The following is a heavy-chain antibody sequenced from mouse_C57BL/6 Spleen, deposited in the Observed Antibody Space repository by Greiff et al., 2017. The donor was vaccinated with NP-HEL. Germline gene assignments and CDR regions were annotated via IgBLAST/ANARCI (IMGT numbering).Heavy chain of an antibody. CDR3: ARGFYYYGSSNWYFDV. D-gene: IGHD1-1*01. J-gene: IGHJ1*03. CDR2: ISYDGSN. Sequence: EVQRVESGPGLVKPSQSLSLTCSVTGYSITSGYYWNWIRQFPGNKLEWMGYISYDGSNNYNPSLKNRISITRDTSKNQFFLKLNSVTTEDTATYYCARGFYYYGSSNWYFDVWGTGTTVTVSS. CDR1: GYSITSGYY. V-gene: IGHV3-6*01.